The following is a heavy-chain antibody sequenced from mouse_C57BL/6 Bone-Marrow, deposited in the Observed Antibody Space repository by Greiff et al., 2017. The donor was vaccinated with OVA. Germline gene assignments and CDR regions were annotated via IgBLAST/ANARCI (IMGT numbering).Heavy chain of an antibody. Sequence: VQLQQSGAELVRPGASVKLSCTASGFNIKDDYMHWVKQRPEQGLEWIGWIDPENGDTEYASKFQGKATITADTSSKPAYLQLSSLTSEDTAVYYCTIWDYFDYWGQGTTLTVSS. CDR1: GFNIKDDY. CDR3: TIWDYFDY. CDR2: IDPENGDT. J-gene: IGHJ2*01. V-gene: IGHV14-4*01. D-gene: IGHD4-1*01.